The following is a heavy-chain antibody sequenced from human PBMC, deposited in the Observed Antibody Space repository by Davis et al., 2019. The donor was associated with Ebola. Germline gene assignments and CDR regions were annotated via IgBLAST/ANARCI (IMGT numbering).Heavy chain of an antibody. Sequence: SETLSLTCTVSGGSISGYYWSWIRQPPGKGLEWIGEINHSGSTNYNPSLKSRVTISVDTSKNQFSLKLSSVTAADTAVYYCARDGYSSSWYLNWFDPWGQGTLVTVSS. D-gene: IGHD6-13*01. J-gene: IGHJ5*02. V-gene: IGHV4-34*01. CDR2: INHSGST. CDR3: ARDGYSSSWYLNWFDP. CDR1: GGSISGYY.